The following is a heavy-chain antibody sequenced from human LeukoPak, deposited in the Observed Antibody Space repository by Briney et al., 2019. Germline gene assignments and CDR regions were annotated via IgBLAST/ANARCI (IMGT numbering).Heavy chain of an antibody. J-gene: IGHJ4*02. V-gene: IGHV3-64*01. CDR1: GLTVTNAW. Sequence: GGSLRLSCAASGLTVTNAWMHWFRQAPGKGLEYVSAISSNGGSTYYANSVKGRFTISRDNSKNTLYLQMGSLRAEDMAVYYCARDLDYWGQGTLVTVSS. CDR3: ARDLDY. CDR2: ISSNGGST.